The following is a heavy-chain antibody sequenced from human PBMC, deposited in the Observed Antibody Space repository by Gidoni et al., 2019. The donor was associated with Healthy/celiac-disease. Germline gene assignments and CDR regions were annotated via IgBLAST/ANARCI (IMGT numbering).Heavy chain of an antibody. CDR2: IYYSGST. D-gene: IGHD1-26*01. J-gene: IGHJ3*02. CDR1: GGSISSSSYY. V-gene: IGHV4-39*07. Sequence: QLQLQESCPGLVKPSETLSLTCTVSGGSISSSSYYWRWIRQPPGKGLEWIGSIYYSGSTYYNPSLKSRVTISVDTSKNQFSLKLSSVTAADTAVYYCARDGTSGSYYAGHAFDIWGQGTMVTVSS. CDR3: ARDGTSGSYYAGHAFDI.